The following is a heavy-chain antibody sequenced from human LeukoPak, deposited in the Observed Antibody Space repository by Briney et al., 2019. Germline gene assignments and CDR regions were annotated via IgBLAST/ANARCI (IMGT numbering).Heavy chain of an antibody. J-gene: IGHJ4*02. D-gene: IGHD2-2*01. V-gene: IGHV4-4*07. CDR1: GGSISSYY. Sequence: PSETLSLTCTVSGGSISSYYWSWIRQPAGKGLEWIGRIYTSGSTNYSPSLKSRVTMSVDTSKNQFSLKLSSVTAADTAVYYCARGNVVPAATYYFDYWGQGTLVTVSS. CDR3: ARGNVVPAATYYFDY. CDR2: IYTSGST.